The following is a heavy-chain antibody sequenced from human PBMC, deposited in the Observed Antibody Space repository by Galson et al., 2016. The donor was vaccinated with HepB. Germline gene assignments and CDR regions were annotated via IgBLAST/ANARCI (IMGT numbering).Heavy chain of an antibody. Sequence: SVKVSCKASGYTFFNYYIHWVRQAPGQGLEWMAMINPSSGSTIYAREFQGKISVTRDTASVPSDTSTGTVHLFLSSLRHEDTAVYYCARLGGTLTGYDNFVNLRGYVDLWGRGSLVTVSS. CDR1: GYTFFNYY. J-gene: IGHJ2*01. V-gene: IGHV1-46*01. D-gene: IGHD3-9*01. CDR3: ARLGGTLTGYDNFVNLRGYVDL. CDR2: INPSSGST.